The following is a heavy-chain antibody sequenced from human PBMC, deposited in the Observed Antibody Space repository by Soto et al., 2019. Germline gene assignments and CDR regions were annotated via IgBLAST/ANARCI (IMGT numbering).Heavy chain of an antibody. D-gene: IGHD5-12*01. CDR3: AKRVDGSGAFDI. V-gene: IGHV3-23*01. J-gene: IGHJ3*02. CDR2: ISGSGGST. CDR1: GFTFSSYA. Sequence: GGSLRLSCAASGFTFSSYAMSWVRQAPGKGLEWVSAISGSGGSTYYADSVKGRFTISXXXXXXTXDXQXXSLRAXDTAVYYWAKRVDGSGAFDIWGQGTMVTGSS.